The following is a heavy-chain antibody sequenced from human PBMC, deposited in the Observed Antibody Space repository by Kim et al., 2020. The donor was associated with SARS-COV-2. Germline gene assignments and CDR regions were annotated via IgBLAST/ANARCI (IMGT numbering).Heavy chain of an antibody. V-gene: IGHV3-7*03. J-gene: IGHJ1*01. CDR1: GFTFRSFW. D-gene: IGHD2-2*01. CDR2: IDQEGSEK. Sequence: GGSLRLSCEASGFTFRSFWMSWVRQAPGKGPEWVAYIDQEGSEKYYVDSVEGRFTISRDNAKNSLFLQMNSLRAEDTAIYYCARDREPASSAEYCQHGGQGARVTVSS. CDR3: ARDREPASSAEYCQH.